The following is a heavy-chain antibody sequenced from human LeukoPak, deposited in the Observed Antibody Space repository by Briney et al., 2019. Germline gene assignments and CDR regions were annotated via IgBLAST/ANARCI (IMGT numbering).Heavy chain of an antibody. CDR3: ARSPSYSSSWSIFDY. D-gene: IGHD6-13*01. J-gene: IGHJ4*02. CDR1: GGSISSYY. Sequence: SETLSLTCTVSGGSISSYYWSWIRQLPGKGLEWIGYIYYSGSTNYNPSLKSRVTISVDTSKNQFSLKLSSVTAADTAVYYCARSPSYSSSWSIFDYWGQGTLVTVSS. V-gene: IGHV4-59*01. CDR2: IYYSGST.